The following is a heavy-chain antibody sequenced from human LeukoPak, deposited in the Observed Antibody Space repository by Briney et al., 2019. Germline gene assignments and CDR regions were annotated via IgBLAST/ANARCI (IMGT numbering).Heavy chain of an antibody. CDR3: ARLGMIQAYSTEDY. Sequence: GGSLRLSCAASGFSVSGNYMSWVRQAPGKGLEWGSVTYSGSDTYYADSVKGRFTISRDNSKNTLYLQMNSLRAEDTAVYYCARLGMIQAYSTEDYWGQGTLVTVSS. CDR1: GFSVSGNY. D-gene: IGHD6-13*01. V-gene: IGHV3-53*01. CDR2: TYSGSDT. J-gene: IGHJ4*02.